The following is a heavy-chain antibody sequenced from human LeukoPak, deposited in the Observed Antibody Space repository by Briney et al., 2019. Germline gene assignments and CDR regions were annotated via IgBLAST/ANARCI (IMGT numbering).Heavy chain of an antibody. V-gene: IGHV4-34*01. Sequence: SETLSLTCTVYGGPFSDDYWSWVRQPPGEGLQWIGEINPGGSTNKNPSLQSRLIMSVDTSKNQFSLNLTSVTAADTAVYYCARVHGHNLGTLDYWGQGILVTVTS. CDR3: ARVHGHNLGTLDY. D-gene: IGHD5-24*01. CDR2: INPGGST. CDR1: GGPFSDDY. J-gene: IGHJ4*02.